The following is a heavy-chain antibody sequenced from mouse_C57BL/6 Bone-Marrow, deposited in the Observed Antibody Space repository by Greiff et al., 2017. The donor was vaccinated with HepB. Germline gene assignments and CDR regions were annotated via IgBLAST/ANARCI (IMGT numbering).Heavy chain of an antibody. V-gene: IGHV1-80*01. CDR1: GYAFSSYW. J-gene: IGHJ3*01. D-gene: IGHD1-1*01. Sequence: QVQLKESGAELVKPGASVKISCKASGYAFSSYWMNWVKQRPGKGLEWIGQIYPGDGDTNYNGKFKGKATLTADKSSSTAYMQLSSLTSEDSAVYFCAPLYYYGSTAFAYWGQGTLVTVSA. CDR2: IYPGDGDT. CDR3: APLYYYGSTAFAY.